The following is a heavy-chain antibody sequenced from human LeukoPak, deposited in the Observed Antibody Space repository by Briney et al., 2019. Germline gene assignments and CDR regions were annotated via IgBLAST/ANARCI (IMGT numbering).Heavy chain of an antibody. CDR1: AFTFSSFG. V-gene: IGHV3-30*02. CDR2: IRDDGSNK. CDR3: ARVASSTWYGDY. D-gene: IGHD6-13*01. J-gene: IGHJ4*02. Sequence: PGGSLRLSCAASAFTFSSFGMHWVRQAPGKGLDWVAFIRDDGSNKYYGDSVKGRFTISRDNSKNTLYLQMNSLRTEDTAMYYCARVASSTWYGDYWGQGTLVTVSS.